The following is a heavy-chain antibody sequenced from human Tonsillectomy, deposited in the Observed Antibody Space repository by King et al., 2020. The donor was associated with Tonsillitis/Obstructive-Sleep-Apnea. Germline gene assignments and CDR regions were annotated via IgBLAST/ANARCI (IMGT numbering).Heavy chain of an antibody. CDR1: VFTFSSYA. CDR3: ARDISPGQLATPTHDY. D-gene: IGHD6-6*01. V-gene: IGHV3-30*01. Sequence: HLVESGGCVVQPGRSLRLSCAASVFTFSSYAMHWVRQAPGKGLELVAVISYDGSNKYYSDSVKGRFTISIDNSKNTLYLQMNSLRAEDTAVYYCARDISPGQLATPTHDYWGQGTLVTVSS. J-gene: IGHJ4*02. CDR2: ISYDGSNK.